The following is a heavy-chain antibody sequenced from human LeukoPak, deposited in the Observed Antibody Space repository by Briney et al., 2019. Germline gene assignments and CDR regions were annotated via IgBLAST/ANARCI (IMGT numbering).Heavy chain of an antibody. V-gene: IGHV1-8*01. J-gene: IGHJ4*02. CDR2: MNPNSGNT. Sequence: ASVKVSCKASGYTFTSYDINWVRQAPGQGLEWMGWMNPNSGNTGYAQKFQGRVTKTRNTSISTAYMELSSLRSEDTAVYYCARGIRFTGRVFDYWGQGTLVTVSS. D-gene: IGHD3-10*01. CDR3: ARGIRFTGRVFDY. CDR1: GYTFTSYD.